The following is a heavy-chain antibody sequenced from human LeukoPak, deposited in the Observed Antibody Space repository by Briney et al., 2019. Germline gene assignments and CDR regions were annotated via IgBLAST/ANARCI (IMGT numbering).Heavy chain of an antibody. CDR2: MNPNSGNT. Sequence: ASVKVSCKASGYTFTSYDINWVRQATGQGFEWMGWMNPNSGNTGYAQKFQGRVTMTRNTSISTAYMELSSLRSEDTAVYYCARGGRYFDWLSLWGDAFDIWGQGTMVTVSS. CDR3: ARGGRYFDWLSLWGDAFDI. CDR1: GYTFTSYD. V-gene: IGHV1-8*01. J-gene: IGHJ3*02. D-gene: IGHD3-9*01.